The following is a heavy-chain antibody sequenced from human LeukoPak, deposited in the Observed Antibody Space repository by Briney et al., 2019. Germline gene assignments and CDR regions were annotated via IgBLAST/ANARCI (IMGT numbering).Heavy chain of an antibody. CDR1: GGSISSGDYS. D-gene: IGHD1-26*01. V-gene: IGHV4-30-4*08. Sequence: SETLSLTCTVSGGSISSGDYSWSWIRQPPGKGLEWIGYIYYSGSTYYNPSLKSRLTISVDTSNYQFSLRLSSVTAADTAVYYCVRDRGEFSYSHDYWGQGTLVTVSS. CDR2: IYYSGST. CDR3: VRDRGEFSYSHDY. J-gene: IGHJ4*02.